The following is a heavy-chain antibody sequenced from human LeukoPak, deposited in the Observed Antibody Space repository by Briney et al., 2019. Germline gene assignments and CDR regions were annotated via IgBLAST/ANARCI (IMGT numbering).Heavy chain of an antibody. CDR1: GFTFSSYG. Sequence: GGSLRLSCAASGFTFSSYGMHWVRQAPGKGLEWVAVISYDGSNKYYADSVKGRFTISRDNSKNTLYLQMNSLRAEDTAVYYCAKADYGDRPVYVDFDYWGQGTLVTVSS. V-gene: IGHV3-30*18. CDR2: ISYDGSNK. CDR3: AKADYGDRPVYVDFDY. J-gene: IGHJ4*02. D-gene: IGHD4-17*01.